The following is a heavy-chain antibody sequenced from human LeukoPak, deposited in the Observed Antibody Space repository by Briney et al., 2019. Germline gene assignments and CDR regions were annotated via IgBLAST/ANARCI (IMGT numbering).Heavy chain of an antibody. V-gene: IGHV3-21*01. CDR3: ARDGFVLGGCSSSWYFDY. CDR2: ISSSSSYI. D-gene: IGHD6-13*01. CDR1: GFTFTSYS. J-gene: IGHJ4*02. Sequence: GRSLRLSCAPSGFTFTSYSMRWVRQAPGKGLEWVSSISSSSSYIYYADSVKGRFTISRDNAKNSLYLQMNSLRAEDTAVYYCARDGFVLGGCSSSWYFDYWYQGTVVTVTS.